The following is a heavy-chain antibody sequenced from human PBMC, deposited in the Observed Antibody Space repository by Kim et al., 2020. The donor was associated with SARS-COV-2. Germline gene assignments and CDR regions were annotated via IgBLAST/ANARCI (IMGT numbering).Heavy chain of an antibody. CDR3: ARGHLGELSSNDY. D-gene: IGHD3-16*02. V-gene: IGHV3-74*01. Sequence: AESVKGRSTISRDNTKNTLYLRMNSLRAEDTAVYYCARGHLGELSSNDYWGQGTLVTVSS. J-gene: IGHJ4*02.